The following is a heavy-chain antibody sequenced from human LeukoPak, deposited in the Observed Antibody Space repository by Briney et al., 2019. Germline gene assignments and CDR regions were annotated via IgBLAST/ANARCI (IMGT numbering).Heavy chain of an antibody. V-gene: IGHV4-4*07. CDR3: ARSPGGSGSFYYYMDV. CDR1: GGSISSYY. J-gene: IGHJ6*03. D-gene: IGHD3-10*01. CDR2: IYTSGST. Sequence: SETLSLTCTVSGGSISSYYWSWIRRPAGKGLEWIGRIYTSGSTNYNPSLKSRVTMSVDTSKNQFSLKLSSVTAADTAVYYCARSPGGSGSFYYYMDVWGKGTTVTISS.